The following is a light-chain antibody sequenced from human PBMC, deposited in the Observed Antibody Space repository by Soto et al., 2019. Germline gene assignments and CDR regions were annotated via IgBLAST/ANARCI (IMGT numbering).Light chain of an antibody. CDR2: DTS. V-gene: IGKV1-5*01. CDR1: QSISSW. CDR3: QPYSSYWT. Sequence: DIQMTQSPSTLSASVGDRVTITCRASQSISSWLAWYQQKPGKAPKLLIYDTSSLESGVPSRFSGSGSGTEFTLTISSLQPDDFAIYYCQPYSSYWTFGQGTKVEIK. J-gene: IGKJ1*01.